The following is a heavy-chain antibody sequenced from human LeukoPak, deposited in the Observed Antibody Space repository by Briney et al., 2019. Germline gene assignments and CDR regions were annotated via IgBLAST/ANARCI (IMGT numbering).Heavy chain of an antibody. J-gene: IGHJ4*02. CDR3: ARCWDITGYYSFPLDY. D-gene: IGHD3-22*01. Sequence: GGSLRLSCAASGFTFSSYWMHWVRQTPEKGLVWVSRIKSDGSSTSYADSVKGRFTISRDNAKNTLYLQMNSPRAEDTAVYYCARCWDITGYYSFPLDYWGQGTLVTVSS. CDR2: IKSDGSST. V-gene: IGHV3-74*01. CDR1: GFTFSSYW.